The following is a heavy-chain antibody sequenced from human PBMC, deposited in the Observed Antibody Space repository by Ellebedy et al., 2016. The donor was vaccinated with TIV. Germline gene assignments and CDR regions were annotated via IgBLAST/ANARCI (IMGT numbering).Heavy chain of an antibody. Sequence: GESLKISCIASGFSFRSYWMSWVRQAPGKGLEWVAFKRFDGRNEYNGDSVKGRFFISRDVSKNTLFLQMNRLRAEDTAMYYCTRETNPSPGTVAGTGFDCWGQGALVIVSS. J-gene: IGHJ4*02. CDR3: TRETNPSPGTVAGTGFDC. V-gene: IGHV3-30*02. CDR2: KRFDGRNE. D-gene: IGHD6-19*01. CDR1: GFSFRSYW.